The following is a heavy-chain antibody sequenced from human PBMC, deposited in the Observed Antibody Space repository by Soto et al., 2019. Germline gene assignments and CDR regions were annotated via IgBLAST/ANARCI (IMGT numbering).Heavy chain of an antibody. D-gene: IGHD3-10*01. V-gene: IGHV4-59*08. J-gene: IGHJ6*03. CDR3: ARHTLYFGEMVYYYYYMDV. CDR1: GGSISSYY. Sequence: SETLSLTCTVSGGSISSYYWSWIRQPPGKGLEWIGYIYYSGSTNYNPSLKSRVTISVDTSKNQFSLKLSSVTAADTAVYYCARHTLYFGEMVYYYYYMDVWGKGTTVTVSS. CDR2: IYYSGST.